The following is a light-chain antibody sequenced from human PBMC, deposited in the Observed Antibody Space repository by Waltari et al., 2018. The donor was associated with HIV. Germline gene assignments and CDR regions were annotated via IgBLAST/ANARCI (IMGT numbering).Light chain of an antibody. V-gene: IGLV1-36*01. CDR1: RPNIARHA. Sequence: QSVLTQPPPVSGAPSQRVTISCSGGRPNIARHAVNLYQQLPGMPPKLLIYYDGQWPSGVSGRFAGSKSGTSASLAISGLQSEDEADYYCAAWDDGLNGYVFGTGTKLTVL. J-gene: IGLJ1*01. CDR3: AAWDDGLNGYV. CDR2: YDG.